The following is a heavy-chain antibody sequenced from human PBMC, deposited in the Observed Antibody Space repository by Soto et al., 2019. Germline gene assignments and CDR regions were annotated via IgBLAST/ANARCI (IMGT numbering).Heavy chain of an antibody. D-gene: IGHD3-3*01. J-gene: IGHJ2*01. CDR3: ARAGVWSRYYYCFDSHGDHYDRNSFPTRRSSDL. V-gene: IGHV4-4*02. CDR2: IYHSGST. Sequence: LEWIGEIYHSGSTNYNPSLKSRVTISVDKSKNQFSLKLSSVTAADTAVYYCARAGVWSRYYYCFDSHGDHYDRNSFPTRRSSDL.